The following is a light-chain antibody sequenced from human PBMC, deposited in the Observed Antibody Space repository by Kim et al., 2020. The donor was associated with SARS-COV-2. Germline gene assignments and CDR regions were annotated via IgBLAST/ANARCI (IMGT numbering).Light chain of an antibody. CDR1: SANIGGNN. CDR2: YTT. CDR3: ATWDDSLNGYV. Sequence: QSVLTQPPSVSGTPGQRVTISCSGSSANIGGNNVNWYQQLPGTAPKVVTYYTTQRPSGVPDRFSGSKSGTSASLAISGLRSEDEGDYYCATWDDSLNGYVFGTGTKVTVL. J-gene: IGLJ1*01. V-gene: IGLV1-44*01.